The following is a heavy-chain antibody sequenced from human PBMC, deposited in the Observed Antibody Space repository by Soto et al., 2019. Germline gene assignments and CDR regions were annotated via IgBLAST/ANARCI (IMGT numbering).Heavy chain of an antibody. D-gene: IGHD6-13*01. CDR3: ARGLIAAAGTLYFDY. V-gene: IGHV3-21*01. CDR2: ISSSSSYI. J-gene: IGHJ4*02. CDR1: GLTFSSYS. Sequence: GGSLRLSCAASGLTFSSYSMNWVRQAPGKGLEWVSSISSSSSYIYYADSVKGRFTISRDNAKNSLYLQMNSLRAEDTAVYYCARGLIAAAGTLYFDYWGQGTLVTVYS.